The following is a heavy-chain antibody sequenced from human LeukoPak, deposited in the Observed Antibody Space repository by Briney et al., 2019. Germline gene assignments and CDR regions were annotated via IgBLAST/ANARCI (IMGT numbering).Heavy chain of an antibody. CDR1: GFTFSSYG. CDR2: ISGSGGAT. Sequence: GGSLRLSCAASGFTFSSYGMHWVRQAPGKGLEWVSTISGSGGATYYADSLKGRFAISRDNAKNTLYLQMNSLRADDTAVYYCARARGYSYGPLDSWGQGTLVTVSS. CDR3: ARARGYSYGPLDS. J-gene: IGHJ4*02. V-gene: IGHV3-23*01. D-gene: IGHD5-18*01.